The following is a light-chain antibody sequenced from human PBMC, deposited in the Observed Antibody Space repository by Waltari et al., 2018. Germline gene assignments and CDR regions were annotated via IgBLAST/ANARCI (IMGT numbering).Light chain of an antibody. J-gene: IGKJ1*01. V-gene: IGKV3-20*01. CDR1: QSVGRT. CDR2: GAS. Sequence: CRARQSVGRTLAVYQQKPGQAPSRYIYGASIMATGISDRFSGSGSGTDVSLTISRLEPEDFAVYYCQHYVAVPVTFGQGTKVEIK. CDR3: QHYVAVPVT.